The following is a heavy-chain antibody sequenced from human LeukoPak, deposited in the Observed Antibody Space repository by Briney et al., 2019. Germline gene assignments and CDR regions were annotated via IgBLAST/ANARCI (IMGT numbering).Heavy chain of an antibody. Sequence: PSETLSLTCTVSGGSISSYYWSWIRQPPGKGLEWIGYIYYSGSTNYNPSLKSRVTISVDTSKNQFSLKLSSVTAADTAVYYCARHMNGFWSAYSRFDPWGQGTLVTVSS. CDR1: GGSISSYY. CDR3: ARHMNGFWSAYSRFDP. CDR2: IYYSGST. D-gene: IGHD3-3*01. V-gene: IGHV4-59*08. J-gene: IGHJ5*02.